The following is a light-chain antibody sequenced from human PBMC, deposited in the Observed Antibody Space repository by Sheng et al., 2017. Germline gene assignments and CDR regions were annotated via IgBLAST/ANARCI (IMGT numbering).Light chain of an antibody. V-gene: IGKV3-20*01. CDR3: HQYGRAPIT. CDR1: QSVSRSD. Sequence: EIVLTQSPGTLSLSPGERATLSCRASQSVSRSDLAWYQQKPGQAPRLLIYEASNRATGIPARFSGSGSGTDFTLTITRLESEDFAVFYCHQYGRAPITIGGGTKVEIK. CDR2: EAS. J-gene: IGKJ4*01.